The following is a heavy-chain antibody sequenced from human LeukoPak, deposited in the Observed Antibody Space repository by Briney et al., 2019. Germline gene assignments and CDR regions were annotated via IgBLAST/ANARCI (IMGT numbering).Heavy chain of an antibody. CDR1: GGSFSGYY. Sequence: SETLSLTCAVYGGSFSGYYWSWIRQPPGSGLEWIGEINHSGSTNYNPSLKSRGTISVDTSKNQFSLRLSSVTAADTAVYYCARERGGYCSSTSCHTPSYYYGMDVWGKGTTVTVSS. CDR3: ARERGGYCSSTSCHTPSYYYGMDV. V-gene: IGHV4-34*01. D-gene: IGHD2-2*01. CDR2: INHSGST. J-gene: IGHJ6*04.